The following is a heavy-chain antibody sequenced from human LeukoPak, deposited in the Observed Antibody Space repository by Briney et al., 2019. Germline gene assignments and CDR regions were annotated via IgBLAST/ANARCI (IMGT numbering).Heavy chain of an antibody. CDR2: IYTSGST. CDR3: ARYEQLVTDWYSDL. V-gene: IGHV4-4*07. D-gene: IGHD6-6*01. J-gene: IGHJ2*01. CDR1: GGPISSYY. Sequence: SETLSLTCTVSGGPISSYYWSWIRQPAGKGLEWIGRIYTSGSTNYNPSLKSRVTMSVDTSKNQFSLKLSSVTAADTAVYYCARYEQLVTDWYSDLWGRGTLVTVPS.